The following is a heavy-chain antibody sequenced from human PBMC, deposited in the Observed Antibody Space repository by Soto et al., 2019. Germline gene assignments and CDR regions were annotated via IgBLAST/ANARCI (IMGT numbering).Heavy chain of an antibody. V-gene: IGHV4-59*08. D-gene: IGHD3-10*01. J-gene: IGHJ6*02. CDR2: ISKSGFT. Sequence: QAQLQTSGPGLVKPSETLSLTCTVSSVSINSFTNHYCSWIRQPPGKGLEWVGYISKSGFTRYNPSLSSRVNLPVDTSRNQFSLTLSSVTAADTALYFGATQGFGKLHGLVDVWGQGTTVTVSS. CDR3: ATQGFGKLHGLVDV. CDR1: SVSINSFTNHY.